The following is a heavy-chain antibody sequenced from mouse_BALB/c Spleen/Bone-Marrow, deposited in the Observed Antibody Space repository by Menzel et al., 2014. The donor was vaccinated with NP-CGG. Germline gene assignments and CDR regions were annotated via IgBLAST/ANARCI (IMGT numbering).Heavy chain of an antibody. V-gene: IGHV4-2*02. CDR3: ARSAYYALDY. J-gene: IGHJ4*01. CDR2: INPGSSTI. CDR1: GFDFSRYW. Sequence: EVKLVEPGGGLVQPGGSLNLSCAASGFDFSRYWMSWARQAPGKGQEWIGEINPGSSTINYTPSLKDKFIISRDNAKNTLYLQMSKVRSEDTALYYCARSAYYALDYWGQGTSVTVSS.